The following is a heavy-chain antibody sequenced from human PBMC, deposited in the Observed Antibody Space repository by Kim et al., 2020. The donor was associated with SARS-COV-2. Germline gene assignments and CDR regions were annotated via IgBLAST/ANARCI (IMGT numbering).Heavy chain of an antibody. V-gene: IGHV3-7*01. Sequence: SEKFYMDSVRGRFTTSRDNAKNSLFLQMNSLRAEDAALYYCARGGSYAFEYWGQGPLVTVSS. CDR3: ARGGSYAFEY. D-gene: IGHD3-10*01. J-gene: IGHJ4*02. CDR2: SEK.